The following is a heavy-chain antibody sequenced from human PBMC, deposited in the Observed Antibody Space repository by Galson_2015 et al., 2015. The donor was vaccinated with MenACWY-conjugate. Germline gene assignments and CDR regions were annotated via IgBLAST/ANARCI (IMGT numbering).Heavy chain of an antibody. CDR3: ARGNYYVSGTYYKSANFDY. V-gene: IGHV4-4*02. J-gene: IGHJ4*02. Sequence: SETLSLTCAVSGGSISINYWWTWVRQPPGKGLEWIGEIYHSGSTNYNPSLKSRLTVSVDKSKNQFSLKLRSVTAADTAVYYCARGNYYVSGTYYKSANFDYWGQGSLVTVSS. CDR2: IYHSGST. D-gene: IGHD3-10*01. CDR1: GGSISINYW.